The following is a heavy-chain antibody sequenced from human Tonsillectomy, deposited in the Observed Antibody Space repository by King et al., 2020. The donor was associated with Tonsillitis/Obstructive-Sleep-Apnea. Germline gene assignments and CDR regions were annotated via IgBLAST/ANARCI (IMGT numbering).Heavy chain of an antibody. V-gene: IGHV4-34*01. CDR2: INHSGST. CDR1: GGSCSGYY. CDR3: ARGVSSGERGRYGPRGYYFDY. D-gene: IGHD1-26*01. Sequence: VQLQQWGAGLLKPSETLSLTCAVYGGSCSGYYWSWIRQPPGKGLEWIGEINHSGSTNYNPSLKSRVTISVDTSKNQFSLKLSSVTAADTAVYYWARGVSSGERGRYGPRGYYFDYWGQGTLVTVSS. J-gene: IGHJ4*02.